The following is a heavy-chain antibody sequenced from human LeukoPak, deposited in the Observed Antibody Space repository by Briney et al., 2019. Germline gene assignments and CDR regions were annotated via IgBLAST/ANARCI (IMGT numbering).Heavy chain of an antibody. CDR3: ARDCLQGAPDYFDY. CDR1: GFSLNGYE. J-gene: IGHJ4*02. V-gene: IGHV3-30-3*01. CDR2: IAGDGGIK. Sequence: KAGGSLRLSCAASGFSLNGYEMHWVRQAPGKGLEWVAVIAGDGGIKLYTDSVKGRFTISRDISKNTVSLEMNSLRPEDTAVYYCARDCLQGAPDYFDYWGQGTLVTVSP. D-gene: IGHD1-26*01.